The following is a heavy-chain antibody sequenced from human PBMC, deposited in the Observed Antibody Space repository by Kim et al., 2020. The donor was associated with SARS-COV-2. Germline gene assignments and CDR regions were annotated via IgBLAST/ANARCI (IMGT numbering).Heavy chain of an antibody. CDR2: FDPLRGDT. J-gene: IGHJ4*02. CDR1: GYAGTTLA. CDR3: RGLYASFDY. D-gene: IGHD3-10*01. Sequence: ASVKVSCRISGYAGTTLAFNWVRQPPGKGLEWMGGFDPLRGDTIYTRNFQGRVAMTEDTSTHTAYMELSGLRPQDTAVYYCRGLYASFDYWGEGTLVTVSS. V-gene: IGHV1-24*01.